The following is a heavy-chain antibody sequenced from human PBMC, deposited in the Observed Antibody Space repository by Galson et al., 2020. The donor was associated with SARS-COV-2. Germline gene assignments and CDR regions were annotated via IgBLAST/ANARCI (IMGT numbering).Heavy chain of an antibody. CDR1: GFIFGDYG. D-gene: IGHD3-10*01. J-gene: IGHJ6*02. CDR2: INWSGGTT. V-gene: IGHV3-20*04. CDR3: ARKDYYGSGNDV. Sequence: GGSLRLSCAASGFIFGDYGMSWVRQYPGKGLEWVSGINWSGGTTVYAESVSGRFTISRDNTENSLYLEMNSLRPEDTAFYFCARKDYYGSGNDVWGQGTTVTVSS.